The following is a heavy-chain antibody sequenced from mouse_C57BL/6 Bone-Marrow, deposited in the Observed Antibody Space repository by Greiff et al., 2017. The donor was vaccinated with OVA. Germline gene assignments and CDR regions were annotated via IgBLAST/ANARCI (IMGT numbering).Heavy chain of an antibody. CDR1: GFNIKDYY. V-gene: IGHV14-1*01. D-gene: IGHD2-4*01. Sequence: EVQLQESGAELVRPGASVKLSCTASGFNIKDYYMHWVKQRPEQGLEWIGRIDPEDGDTEYAPKFQGKATMTADPSSNTAYLQLSSLTSEDTAVYYCTTWVYYDYDGRFAYWGQGTLVTVSA. J-gene: IGHJ3*01. CDR2: IDPEDGDT. CDR3: TTWVYYDYDGRFAY.